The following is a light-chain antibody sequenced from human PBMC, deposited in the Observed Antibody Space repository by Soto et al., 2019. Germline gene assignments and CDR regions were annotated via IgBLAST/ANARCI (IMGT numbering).Light chain of an antibody. CDR1: SSNIGAGYD. CDR2: GNS. CDR3: QSYNSGLSGYV. J-gene: IGLJ1*01. Sequence: QSVLTQPPSVSGAPGQRVTISCTGSSSNIGAGYDVHWYQQLPGTAPKLLIYGNSNRPSGVPDRFSGSKSGTSASLAITGLGGEDEGDYSPQSYNSGLSGYVFGTGTKPTV. V-gene: IGLV1-40*01.